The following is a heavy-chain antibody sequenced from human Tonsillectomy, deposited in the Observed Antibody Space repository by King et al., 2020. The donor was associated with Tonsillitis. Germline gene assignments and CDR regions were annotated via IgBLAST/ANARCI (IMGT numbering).Heavy chain of an antibody. CDR1: GFTFSTYP. CDR3: ARDLYNNYYDSSGFFDF. J-gene: IGHJ4*02. V-gene: IGHV3-30*04. CDR2: ISFDGSNK. D-gene: IGHD3-22*01. Sequence: QVQLVESGGGVVQPGRSLRLSCAASGFTFSTYPMHWVRQAPGKGLEWVAVISFDGSNKYYADSVKGRFTVSRDNSKNTLYLQMHSLGAEDTAVYYCARDLYNNYYDSSGFFDFWGQGTLVTVSS.